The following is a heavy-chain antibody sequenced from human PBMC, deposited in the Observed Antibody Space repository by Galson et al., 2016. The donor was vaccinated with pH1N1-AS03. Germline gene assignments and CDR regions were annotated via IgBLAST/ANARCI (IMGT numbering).Heavy chain of an antibody. V-gene: IGHV1-3*04. D-gene: IGHD1-14*01. CDR2: ISTDNGKT. CDR3: ARSDSFDI. J-gene: IGHJ3*02. CDR1: GYTFTRNS. Sequence: SVKVSCKASGYTFTRNSVHWLRQAPGQRLEWLGWISTDNGKTAYSQKFQGRVTITKDTSASTAYMELISLQSEDTAVYYCARSDSFDIWGQGTTVTVSS.